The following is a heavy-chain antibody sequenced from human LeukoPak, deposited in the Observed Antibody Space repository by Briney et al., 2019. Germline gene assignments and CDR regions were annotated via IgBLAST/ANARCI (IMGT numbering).Heavy chain of an antibody. Sequence: SETLSLTCTVSGASINNKYWSWIRQPPGKGLEWIGYIYYSGSTNYNPSLKRRVTISLDTSMNQFYLKVSPLTAADTAVYYCARYSRNDAYILDYWGQGILVTVSS. CDR1: GASINNKY. CDR3: ARYSRNDAYILDY. CDR2: IYYSGST. J-gene: IGHJ4*02. D-gene: IGHD5-24*01. V-gene: IGHV4-59*01.